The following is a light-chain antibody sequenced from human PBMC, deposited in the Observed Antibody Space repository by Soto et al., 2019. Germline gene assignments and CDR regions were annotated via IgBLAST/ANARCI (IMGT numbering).Light chain of an antibody. J-gene: IGKJ1*01. V-gene: IGKV3-11*01. CDR3: QQRSNWPWT. Sequence: EIVMTQSAATLSVSPGERATLSCRPSQSVGSNLAWYQQKPGQAPRLLIYDASNRATGIPARFSGSGSGTDFTLTISSLEPEDFAVYYCQQRSNWPWTFGQGTKVDIK. CDR1: QSVGSN. CDR2: DAS.